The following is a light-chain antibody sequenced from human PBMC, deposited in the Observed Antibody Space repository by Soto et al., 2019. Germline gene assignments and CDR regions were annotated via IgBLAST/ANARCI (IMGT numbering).Light chain of an antibody. V-gene: IGKV3-15*01. CDR2: GAS. Sequence: EIVMTHSPGTLSVSPGERATLSFRASQSVSSNLAWYQQKPGQAPRLLIYGASTRATGIPARFSGSGSGTGFTLTISCLQSEDFATYYCQQSYSTPQTFGQGTKA. CDR3: QQSYSTPQT. J-gene: IGKJ1*01. CDR1: QSVSSN.